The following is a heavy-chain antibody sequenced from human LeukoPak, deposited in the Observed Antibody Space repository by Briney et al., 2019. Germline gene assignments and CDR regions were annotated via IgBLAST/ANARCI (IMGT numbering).Heavy chain of an antibody. J-gene: IGHJ5*02. CDR2: SYYSGST. V-gene: IGHV4-39*01. D-gene: IGHD3-10*01. CDR1: GGSLSSSSYY. Sequence: SETLSLTCTVSGGSLSSSSYYWGWICQPPGKGPEWIGSSYYSGSTYYNPSLKSRVTISVDTSKNQFSLKLSSVTAADTAEYYCASGTHSTEFDPWGQGTLVTVSS. CDR3: ASGTHSTEFDP.